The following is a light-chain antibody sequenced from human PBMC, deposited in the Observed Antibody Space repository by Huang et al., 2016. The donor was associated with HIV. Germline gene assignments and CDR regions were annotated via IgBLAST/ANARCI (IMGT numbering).Light chain of an antibody. J-gene: IGKJ2*01. V-gene: IGKV3-20*01. CDR3: QQYGTSPYT. CDR1: QSVSSNY. Sequence: EIVLTQSPGTLSLSPGERATLSCRASQSVSSNYLACYQQKPAQAPMLLIYGASNRATGIPDRFRGSGSGTDVTLTISRLEPEDFAVYYCQQYGTSPYTFGQGTKLEIK. CDR2: GAS.